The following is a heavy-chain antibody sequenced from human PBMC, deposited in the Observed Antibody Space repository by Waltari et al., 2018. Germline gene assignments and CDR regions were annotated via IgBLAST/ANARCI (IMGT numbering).Heavy chain of an antibody. CDR1: GYSFTSYY. Sequence: QVQLVQSGAEVKKPGASVKVSCKASGYSFTSYYIHWVRQAPGQGLEWMGIMSPSDGTTMYAQEFQGRVTVTRETSTSTVYMELTSLRSDDTAVFYCARSGGSNWFDPWGQGTLVTVSS. D-gene: IGHD1-26*01. J-gene: IGHJ5*02. V-gene: IGHV1-46*01. CDR2: MSPSDGTT. CDR3: ARSGGSNWFDP.